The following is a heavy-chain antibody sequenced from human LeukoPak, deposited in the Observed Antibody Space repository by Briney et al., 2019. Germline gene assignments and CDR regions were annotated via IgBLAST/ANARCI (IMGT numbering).Heavy chain of an antibody. CDR3: ARDTISGVVSPAY. D-gene: IGHD3-3*01. CDR1: GYTFTSYG. CDR2: VSAYNGDT. V-gene: IGHV1-18*01. Sequence: GASVKVSCKASGYTFTSYGISWVRQAPGQGLEWMGWVSAYNGDTNYSQKLQGRVTMTTDTSTSTAYMELRSLRSDDTAVYFCARDTISGVVSPAYWAQGTLVTVSS. J-gene: IGHJ4*02.